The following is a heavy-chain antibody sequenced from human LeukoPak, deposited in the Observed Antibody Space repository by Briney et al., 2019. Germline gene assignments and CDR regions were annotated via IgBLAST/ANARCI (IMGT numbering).Heavy chain of an antibody. D-gene: IGHD4-17*01. CDR3: ARDRDYAFDY. CDR2: IDSDTYGNTI. J-gene: IGHJ4*02. V-gene: IGHV3-48*02. CDR1: GFTVSSNY. Sequence: RPGGSLRLSCAASGFTVSSNYMSWVRQAPGKGLEWISYIDSDTYGNTIYYPHTVKGRFTISRDNAKNSLYLQMDSLRDEDTAVYYCARDRDYAFDYWGQGTLVTVSS.